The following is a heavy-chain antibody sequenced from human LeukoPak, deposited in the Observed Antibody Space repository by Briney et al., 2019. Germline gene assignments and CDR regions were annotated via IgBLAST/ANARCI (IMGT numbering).Heavy chain of an antibody. D-gene: IGHD3-22*01. Sequence: GGSRRLSCAAPGFPFSSFAMSWVRQPQGKGLRWVSAISGSGGSTYYADSVKGRFTISRDNSKNTLYLQMNSLRAEDTAVYYCAKVPYDSLVSDYWGQGTLVTVSS. CDR3: AKVPYDSLVSDY. CDR1: GFPFSSFA. V-gene: IGHV3-23*01. CDR2: ISGSGGST. J-gene: IGHJ4*02.